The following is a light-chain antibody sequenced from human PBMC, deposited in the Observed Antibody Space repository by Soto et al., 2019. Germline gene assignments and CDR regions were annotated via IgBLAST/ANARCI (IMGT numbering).Light chain of an antibody. J-gene: IGLJ2*01. V-gene: IGLV2-14*01. CDR2: EVS. CDR3: SSYTSSSPVV. Sequence: QSVLTQPASVSGSPGQSITISCTGTSSDIGGYNYVSWYQQHPGKAPKLMIYEVSNRPSGVSNRFSGSKSGNTASLTISGLQAEDKADYYCSSYTSSSPVVFGGGTKLTVL. CDR1: SSDIGGYNY.